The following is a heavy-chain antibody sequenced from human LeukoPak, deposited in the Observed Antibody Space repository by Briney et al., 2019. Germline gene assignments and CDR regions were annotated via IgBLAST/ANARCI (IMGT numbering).Heavy chain of an antibody. Sequence: GGSLRLSCAASGFTFSSYWMHWVRQAPGKGLVWVSRINSDGSSTSYADSVKGRFTISRDNAKNSLYLQMNSLRAEDTALYYCAKGHLVVVPAALDYWGQGTLVTVSS. CDR2: INSDGSST. J-gene: IGHJ4*02. V-gene: IGHV3-74*01. CDR1: GFTFSSYW. CDR3: AKGHLVVVPAALDY. D-gene: IGHD2-2*01.